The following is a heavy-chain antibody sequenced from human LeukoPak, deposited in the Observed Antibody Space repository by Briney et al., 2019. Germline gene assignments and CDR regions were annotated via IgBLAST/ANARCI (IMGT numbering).Heavy chain of an antibody. CDR3: ARLYLPATRFDY. V-gene: IGHV4-34*01. Sequence: PSETLSLTCAVYGGSFSGYYWSWIRQPPGKGLEWIGEINHSGSTNYNPSLKSRVTISVDTSKNQFSLKMTSVTAADTAVYYCARLYLPATRFDYWGQGTLVTVSS. CDR1: GGSFSGYY. CDR2: INHSGST. J-gene: IGHJ4*02. D-gene: IGHD5-24*01.